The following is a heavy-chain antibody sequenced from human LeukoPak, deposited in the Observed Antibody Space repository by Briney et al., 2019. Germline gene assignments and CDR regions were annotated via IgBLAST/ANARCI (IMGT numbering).Heavy chain of an antibody. D-gene: IGHD6-13*01. CDR3: AKDEPAAGIDY. CDR1: GFTFSSYG. J-gene: IGHJ4*02. V-gene: IGHV3-30*02. CDR2: IRYDGSNK. Sequence: GGSLRLSCAASGFTFSSYGMHWVRQAPGKGLEWVAFIRYDGSNKYYADSVKGRFTISRDNSKNTLYLQMNSLTAEDTAVYYRAKDEPAAGIDYWGQGTLVTVSS.